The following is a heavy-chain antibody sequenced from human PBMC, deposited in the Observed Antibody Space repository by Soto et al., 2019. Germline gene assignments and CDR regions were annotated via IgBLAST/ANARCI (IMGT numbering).Heavy chain of an antibody. CDR1: GGTFRSCA. CDR2: IIPIFGTA. J-gene: IGHJ5*02. V-gene: IGHV1-69*13. Sequence: SVKVSCKASGGTFRSCAISWVRQAPGQGLEWMGGIIPIFGTANYAQKFQGRVTITADESTSTAYMELSSLRSEDTAVYYCARDRAGIAAAGIDWFDPWGQGTLVTVSS. CDR3: ARDRAGIAAAGIDWFDP. D-gene: IGHD6-13*01.